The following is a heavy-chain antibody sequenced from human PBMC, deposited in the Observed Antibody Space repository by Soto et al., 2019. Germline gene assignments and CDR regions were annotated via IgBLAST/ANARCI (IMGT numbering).Heavy chain of an antibody. Sequence: GGSLRLSCAASGFTFSSYAMSWVRQAPGKGLEWVSAISGSGGSTYYADSVKGRFTISRDNSKNTLYLQMNSLRAEDTAVYYCAKSAGYYYGSGSLHPNWFDPWGQGTLVTVSS. CDR3: AKSAGYYYGSGSLHPNWFDP. D-gene: IGHD3-10*01. J-gene: IGHJ5*02. CDR2: ISGSGGST. V-gene: IGHV3-23*01. CDR1: GFTFSSYA.